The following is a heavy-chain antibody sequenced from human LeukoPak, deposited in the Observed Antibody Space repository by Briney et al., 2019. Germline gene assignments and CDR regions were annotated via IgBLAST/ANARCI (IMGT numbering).Heavy chain of an antibody. CDR2: INHSGST. CDR3: ARGVGHRYFVWSTRLFTFDP. Sequence: SETLSLTCAAYGGSFSGYYWSWLRQPPGKGLEWIGEINHSGSTNYHPSLKSRVTISVDTSKNQFSLKLSCVPAADTAVYYCARGVGHRYFVWSTRLFTFDPWGQGTLVTVSS. CDR1: GGSFSGYY. J-gene: IGHJ5*02. V-gene: IGHV4-34*01. D-gene: IGHD3-9*01.